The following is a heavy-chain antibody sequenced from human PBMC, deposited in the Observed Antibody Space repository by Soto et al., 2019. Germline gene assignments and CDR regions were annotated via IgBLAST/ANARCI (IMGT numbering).Heavy chain of an antibody. CDR2: ITTGSSRNI. Sequence: PGGSLRLSCSASGFPFSTYTMYWVRQAPGKGLEWVSSITTGSSRNIFYADSVKGRFTISRDNARDSLYLQMNSLRAEDTAVYYCARASGSYSDSWGQGTLVTVSS. D-gene: IGHD1-26*01. CDR3: ARASGSYSDS. V-gene: IGHV3-21*01. CDR1: GFPFSTYT. J-gene: IGHJ4*02.